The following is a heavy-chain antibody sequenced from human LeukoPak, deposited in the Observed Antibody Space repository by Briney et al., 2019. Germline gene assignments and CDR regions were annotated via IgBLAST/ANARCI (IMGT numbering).Heavy chain of an antibody. D-gene: IGHD6-6*01. CDR3: AKSKYSSPLAKYYFDY. CDR2: ISYDGSNK. V-gene: IGHV3-30*18. J-gene: IGHJ4*02. Sequence: GRSLRLSCAASGFTFSSYGMHWVRQAPGKGLEWVAVISYDGSNKYYADSVKGRFTISRDNSKNTLYLQMNSLRAEDTAVYYCAKSKYSSPLAKYYFDYWGQGTLVTVSS. CDR1: GFTFSSYG.